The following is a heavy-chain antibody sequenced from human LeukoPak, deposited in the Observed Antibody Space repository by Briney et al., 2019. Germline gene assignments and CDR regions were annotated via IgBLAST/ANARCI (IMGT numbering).Heavy chain of an antibody. CDR3: ARWFIGEDGYLDY. CDR2: INHSGST. V-gene: IGHV4-34*01. J-gene: IGHJ4*02. Sequence: SETLSLTCAVYGGSFSGYYWSWIRQPPGKGLEWIGEINHSGSTNYNPSLKSRVTISVDTSKNQFSLKLSSVTAADTAVYYCARWFIGEDGYLDYWGQGTLVTVSS. D-gene: IGHD3-10*01. CDR1: GGSFSGYY.